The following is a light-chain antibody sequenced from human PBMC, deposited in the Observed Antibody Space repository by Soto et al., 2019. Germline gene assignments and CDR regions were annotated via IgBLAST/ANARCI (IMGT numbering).Light chain of an antibody. V-gene: IGLV2-23*01. CDR3: CSYMGSFARVV. Sequence: QSVLTQPASVSGSPGQSITISCTGTNSPLANYNLVSWYQQHPGKAPKLIIFEDDKRPSGVSNRFSGSKSGNTASLTISGLQAEDGADYFCCSYMGSFARVVFGGGTQLTVL. J-gene: IGLJ2*01. CDR1: NSPLANYNL. CDR2: EDD.